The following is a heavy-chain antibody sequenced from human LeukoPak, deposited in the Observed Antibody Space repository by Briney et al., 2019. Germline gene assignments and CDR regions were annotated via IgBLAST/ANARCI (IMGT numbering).Heavy chain of an antibody. V-gene: IGHV4-4*07. CDR1: GGSISSYY. CDR2: IYTSGST. D-gene: IGHD2-2*01. CDR3: ARGVRYRSSTSCPYVYYFDY. Sequence: PSETLSLTCTASGGSISSYYWSWIRQPAGKGLEWIGRIYTSGSTNYNPSLKSRVTMSVDTSKNQFSLKLSSVTAADTAVYYCARGVRYRSSTSCPYVYYFDYWGQGTLVTVSS. J-gene: IGHJ4*02.